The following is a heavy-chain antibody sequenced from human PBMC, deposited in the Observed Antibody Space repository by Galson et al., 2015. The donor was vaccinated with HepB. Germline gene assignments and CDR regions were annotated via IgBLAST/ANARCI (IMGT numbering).Heavy chain of an antibody. V-gene: IGHV3-23*01. D-gene: IGHD3-3*01. CDR1: GFTFSNAV. J-gene: IGHJ4*02. CDR3: AKGLDYDFWNFDS. Sequence: SLRLSCAASGFTFSNAVMSWVRQAPGKGLEWVSAIGISGGNTYYADLVKGRFTISRDDSKSTLYLQMNSLRGADTAVYYCAKGLDYDFWNFDSWGQGSQVAVSS. CDR2: IGISGGNT.